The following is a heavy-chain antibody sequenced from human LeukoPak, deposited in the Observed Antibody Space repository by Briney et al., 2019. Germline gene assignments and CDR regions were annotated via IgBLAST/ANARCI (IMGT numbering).Heavy chain of an antibody. V-gene: IGHV3-7*01. CDR3: ANYDSRGLGLDY. J-gene: IGHJ4*02. Sequence: TGGSLRLSCVASGFTFSSYWTSWVRQAPGKGLEWVATIKQDGSEKYYVDSVKGRFTFSRDNAKNSLYLQMSSLRAEDTAVYYCANYDSRGLGLDYWGQGTLVTVSS. D-gene: IGHD3-22*01. CDR2: IKQDGSEK. CDR1: GFTFSSYW.